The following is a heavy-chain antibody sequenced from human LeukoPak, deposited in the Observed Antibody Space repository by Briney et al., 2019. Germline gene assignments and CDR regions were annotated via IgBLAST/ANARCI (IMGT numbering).Heavy chain of an antibody. D-gene: IGHD1-26*01. V-gene: IGHV3-33*06. J-gene: IGHJ6*03. CDR2: IWYDGSNK. CDR3: AKDGKTDYYYMDV. CDR1: GFTFSSYG. Sequence: GGSLRLSCAASGFTFSSYGMHWVRQAPGKGLEWVAVIWYDGSNKYYADSVKGRFTISRDNSKNTLYLQVNSLRAEDTAVYYCAKDGKTDYYYMDVWGKGTTVTVSS.